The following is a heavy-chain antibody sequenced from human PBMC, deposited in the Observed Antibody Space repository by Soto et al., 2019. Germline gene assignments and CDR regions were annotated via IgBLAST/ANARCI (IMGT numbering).Heavy chain of an antibody. D-gene: IGHD4-17*01. CDR3: VKDCSPRHDYGDYVLGFDY. CDR1: GFTFSSYA. J-gene: IGHJ4*02. Sequence: PGGSLRLSCSASGFTFSSYAMHWVRQAPGKGLEYVSAISSNGGSTYYVDSVKGRFTISRDNSKNTLYLQMSSLRAEDTAVYYCVKDCSPRHDYGDYVLGFDYWGQGTLVTVSS. V-gene: IGHV3-64D*08. CDR2: ISSNGGST.